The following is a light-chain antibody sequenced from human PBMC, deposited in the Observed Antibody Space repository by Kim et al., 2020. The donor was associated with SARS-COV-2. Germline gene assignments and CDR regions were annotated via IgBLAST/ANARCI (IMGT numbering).Light chain of an antibody. V-gene: IGKV1-17*02. J-gene: IGKJ4*02. Sequence: QMTQSPSSLSASVGDGITISCRAGEDIRKSVAWYQHKPGKAPTRLDFEASTLEGGVPPRFSASGSGTQFALIINNLQPEDSATYFCLQHHLYPLTFGGGTKVDIK. CDR1: EDIRKS. CDR3: LQHHLYPLT. CDR2: EAS.